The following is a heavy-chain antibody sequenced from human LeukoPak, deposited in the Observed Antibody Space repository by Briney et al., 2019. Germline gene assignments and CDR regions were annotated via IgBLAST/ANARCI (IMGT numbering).Heavy chain of an antibody. CDR2: IYSGGTT. D-gene: IGHD6-13*01. CDR1: GYTVSSNY. CDR3: ARGSSWYFDY. J-gene: IGHJ4*02. Sequence: GGSLRLSCAASGYTVSSNYMSWVRQAPGKGLEWVSVIYSGGTTYYADSVKGRFTISRDNSKNTLYLQMNSLRAEDTAVYYCARGSSWYFDYWGQGTLVTVSS. V-gene: IGHV3-53*01.